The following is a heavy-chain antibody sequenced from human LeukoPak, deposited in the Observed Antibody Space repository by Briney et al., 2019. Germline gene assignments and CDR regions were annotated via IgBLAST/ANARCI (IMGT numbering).Heavy chain of an antibody. D-gene: IGHD4-23*01. CDR1: GYSISSGFY. CDR3: ARMAPGGTRIFDI. Sequence: KSSETLSLTCTVSGYSISSGFYWGWIRQPPGKGLEWIGSIYHSGYTYDNPSLKSRVTISLDTSKNQFSLKLRSVTAADTAVYYCARMAPGGTRIFDIWGQGTMVTVSS. CDR2: IYHSGYT. J-gene: IGHJ3*02. V-gene: IGHV4-38-2*02.